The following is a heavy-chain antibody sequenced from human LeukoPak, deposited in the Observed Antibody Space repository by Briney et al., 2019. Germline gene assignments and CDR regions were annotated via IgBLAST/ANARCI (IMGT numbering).Heavy chain of an antibody. D-gene: IGHD5-18*01. J-gene: IGHJ6*03. Sequence: GASVKVSCKASGYTFTSYGISWVRQAPGQGLEWMGWINPNSGDTNYAQKFQGRVTMTRDTSISTAYMELSRLRSDDTAVYYCARDWGYGYEYYMDVWGKGTTVTVSS. CDR1: GYTFTSYG. CDR3: ARDWGYGYEYYMDV. V-gene: IGHV1-2*02. CDR2: INPNSGDT.